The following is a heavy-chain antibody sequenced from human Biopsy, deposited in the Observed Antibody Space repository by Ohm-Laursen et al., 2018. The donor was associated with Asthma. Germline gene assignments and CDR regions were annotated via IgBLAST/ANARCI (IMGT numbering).Heavy chain of an antibody. J-gene: IGHJ4*02. D-gene: IGHD1-14*01. CDR3: TRHNDY. CDR2: IDWEEDK. Sequence: TQTLTLTCFFSGFSLSSSGANVNWIRQPPGKALEWLARIDWEEDKFYSTSLRTRLTISKGSSEDQVVLTMTNMGPVDTATYYCTRHNDYWGPGILVTVAS. CDR1: GFSLSSSGAN. V-gene: IGHV2-70*04.